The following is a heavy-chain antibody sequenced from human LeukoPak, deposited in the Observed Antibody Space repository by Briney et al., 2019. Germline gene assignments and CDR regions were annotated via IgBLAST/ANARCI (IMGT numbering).Heavy chain of an antibody. D-gene: IGHD4-17*01. CDR3: AKAYGDYGTKTYRRAYFDY. J-gene: IGHJ4*02. V-gene: IGHV4-34*01. CDR1: GGSFSGYY. Sequence: PSETLSLTCAVYGGSFSGYYWSWIRQPPGKGLEWLGEINHSGNTNSNPSLKSRVTISVDTSKNQFSLMLSSVTAADTAVYYCAKAYGDYGTKTYRRAYFDYWGQGTLVTVSS. CDR2: INHSGNT.